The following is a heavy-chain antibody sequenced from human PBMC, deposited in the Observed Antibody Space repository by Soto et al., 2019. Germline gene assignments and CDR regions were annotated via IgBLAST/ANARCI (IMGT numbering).Heavy chain of an antibody. V-gene: IGHV3-30*18. Sequence: VAVISYDGSNKYYADSVKGRFTISRDNSKNTLYLQMNSLRAEDTAVYYCAKDLDPIADPPDAFDIWGQGTMVTVSS. D-gene: IGHD6-13*01. CDR2: ISYDGSNK. CDR3: AKDLDPIADPPDAFDI. J-gene: IGHJ3*02.